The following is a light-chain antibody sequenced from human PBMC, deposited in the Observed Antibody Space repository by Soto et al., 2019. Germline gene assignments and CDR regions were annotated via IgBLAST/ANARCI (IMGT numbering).Light chain of an antibody. CDR2: DAS. V-gene: IGKV3-11*01. CDR3: QHRSIWPFT. Sequence: EIVLTQSPATLSLSPGERATLSCRASQSVSSYLAWYQQKPGQAPRLLIDDASNRATGIPARFSGSGSGTDFTLTISSLEPEDFAVYYCQHRSIWPFTFGPGTKVDLK. J-gene: IGKJ3*01. CDR1: QSVSSY.